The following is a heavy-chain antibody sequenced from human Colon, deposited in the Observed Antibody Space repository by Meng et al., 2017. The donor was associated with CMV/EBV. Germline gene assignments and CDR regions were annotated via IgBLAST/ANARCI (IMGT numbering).Heavy chain of an antibody. J-gene: IGHJ4*02. V-gene: IGHV5-51*01. D-gene: IGHD6-13*01. CDR2: IYSCDSDT. CDR3: ASVVSAAGPLNYFDS. Sequence: SCSLCSSCWIGWVRQLPGKGLLWSVTIYSCDSDTRYNPSLLGQVTISADTSISTAYLQLSSLHPSDTAMYYCASVVSAAGPLNYFDSWGQGTLVTVSS. CDR1: CSLCSSCW.